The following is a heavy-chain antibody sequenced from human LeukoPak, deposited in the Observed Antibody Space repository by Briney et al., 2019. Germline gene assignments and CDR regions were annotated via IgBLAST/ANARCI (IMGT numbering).Heavy chain of an antibody. CDR2: FDPEDGET. Sequence: ASVKVSCKVSGYTLTELSMHWVRQAPGKGLEWMGGFDPEDGETIYAQKFQGRVTMTEDTSTDTAYMELSSLRSEDTAVYYYATVTMGAEYFQHWGQGTLVTVSS. D-gene: IGHD2-2*01. CDR1: GYTLTELS. V-gene: IGHV1-24*01. J-gene: IGHJ1*01. CDR3: ATVTMGAEYFQH.